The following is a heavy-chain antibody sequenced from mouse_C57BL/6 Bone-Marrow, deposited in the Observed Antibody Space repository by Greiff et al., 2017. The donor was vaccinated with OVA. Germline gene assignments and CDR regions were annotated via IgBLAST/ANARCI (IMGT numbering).Heavy chain of an antibody. CDR3: AKGDYGSSYSFAY. CDR1: GFSLTSYG. D-gene: IGHD1-1*01. V-gene: IGHV2-5*01. J-gene: IGHJ3*01. Sequence: QVQLQQSGPGLVQPPQSLSITCTVSGFSLTSYGVHWVRQSPGKGLEWLGVIWRGGSTDYNAAFMSRLSITKDNSKSQVFFKMNSLQADDTAIYYCAKGDYGSSYSFAYWGQGTLVTVSA. CDR2: IWRGGST.